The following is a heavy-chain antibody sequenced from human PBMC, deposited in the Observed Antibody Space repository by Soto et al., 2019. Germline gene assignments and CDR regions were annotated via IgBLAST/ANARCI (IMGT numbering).Heavy chain of an antibody. CDR1: GGSFSGYY. Sequence: QVQLQPWGAGLLKPSATLSLTCAVYGGSFSGYYWSWIRQPPGKGLEWIGEINHSGSTNYNPSLKSRVTISVDTSKNQFSLKLSAVTAADTAVYYCARGYVSNFDYWGQGTLVTVS. CDR3: ARGYVSNFDY. V-gene: IGHV4-34*01. CDR2: INHSGST. D-gene: IGHD3-10*02. J-gene: IGHJ4*02.